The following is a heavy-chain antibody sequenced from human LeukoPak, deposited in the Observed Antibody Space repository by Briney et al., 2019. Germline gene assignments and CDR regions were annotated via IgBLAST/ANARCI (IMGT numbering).Heavy chain of an antibody. Sequence: GESLRLSCVASGFSVSTFDMYWVRQAAGGGLEWVAAVGTNHDTLYLGSVKGRFTISRENAKNSLSLEMSYLTVEDTAVYYCTREWRGIAPHYSGMDVWGQGTAVIVSS. V-gene: IGHV3-13*01. D-gene: IGHD3-16*02. CDR2: VGTNHDT. CDR3: TREWRGIAPHYSGMDV. J-gene: IGHJ6*02. CDR1: GFSVSTFD.